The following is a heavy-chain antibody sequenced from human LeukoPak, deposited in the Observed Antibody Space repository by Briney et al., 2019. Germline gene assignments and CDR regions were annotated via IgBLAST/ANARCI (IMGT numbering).Heavy chain of an antibody. CDR3: ARPPSRDFWSGYLID. CDR2: ISSSGSTI. V-gene: IGHV3-11*01. CDR1: GFTFSDYY. Sequence: GGSLRLSCAASGFTFSDYYMSWIRQAPGKGLEWVSYISSSGSTIYYADSVKGRFTISRDNAKNSLYLQMNSLRAEDTAVYYCARPPSRDFWSGYLIDWGQGTLVNVSS. J-gene: IGHJ4*02. D-gene: IGHD3-3*01.